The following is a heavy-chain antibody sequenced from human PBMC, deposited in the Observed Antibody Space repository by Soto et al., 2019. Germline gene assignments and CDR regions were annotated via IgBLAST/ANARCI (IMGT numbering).Heavy chain of an antibody. CDR2: IDHSGYT. CDR1: GGSFSGYY. J-gene: IGHJ5*02. Sequence: XGALSLTCAVHGGSFSGYYWNWIRQPPGKGLEWIGEIDHSGYTNYNPSLKSRVTISVDTSKNQFSLRLTSVTAADTAVYYCARVRDWFDPWGQGTLVTVSS. V-gene: IGHV4-34*01. D-gene: IGHD3-3*01. CDR3: ARVRDWFDP.